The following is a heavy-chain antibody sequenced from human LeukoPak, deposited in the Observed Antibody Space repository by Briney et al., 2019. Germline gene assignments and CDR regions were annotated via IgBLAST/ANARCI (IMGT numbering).Heavy chain of an antibody. V-gene: IGHV4-30-4*07. CDR1: GVAISRGGYA. Sequence: PSETLSLTCAVSGVAISRGGYAWNWLRQPPGTGLEWIAYIYHSGTTYYNPSLRSRTTISVDTSKNQFSLKLSSVTAADTAVYYCVRGRYSSGWFKDKNWFDPWGQGIPVTVSS. CDR3: VRGRYSSGWFKDKNWFDP. D-gene: IGHD6-19*01. J-gene: IGHJ5*02. CDR2: IYHSGTT.